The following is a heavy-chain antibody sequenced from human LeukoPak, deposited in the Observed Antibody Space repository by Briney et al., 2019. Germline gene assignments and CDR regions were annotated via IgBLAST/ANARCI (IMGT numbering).Heavy chain of an antibody. V-gene: IGHV1-46*01. CDR2: INPSGGST. CDR3: AREYSSGWPPHWFDP. J-gene: IGHJ5*02. CDR1: GYTFTSYY. D-gene: IGHD6-19*01. Sequence: ASVNVSCKASGYTFTSYYMHWVRQAPGQGLEWMGIINPSGGSTSYAQKFQGRVTMTRDTSTSTVYMELSSLRSEDTAVYYCAREYSSGWPPHWFDPWGQGTLVTVSS.